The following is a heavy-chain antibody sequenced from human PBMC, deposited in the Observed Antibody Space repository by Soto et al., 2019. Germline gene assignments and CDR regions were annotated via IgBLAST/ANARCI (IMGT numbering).Heavy chain of an antibody. CDR1: GLTFSSYA. CDR3: ANESLKTAVTGAAEC. V-gene: IGHV3-23*01. CDR2: ISVSGGIT. J-gene: IGHJ4*01. Sequence: GSLRLSCTASGLTFSSYALSWVRQAPGKGLEWVSSISVSGGITYYADSVKGRVTISRDNSKNTLYLQMSSLRAEDTAVYYCANESLKTAVTGAAECWGQGNVVTVSS. D-gene: IGHD6-19*01.